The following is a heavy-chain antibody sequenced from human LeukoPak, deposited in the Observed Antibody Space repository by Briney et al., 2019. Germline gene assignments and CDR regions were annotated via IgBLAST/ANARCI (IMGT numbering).Heavy chain of an antibody. V-gene: IGHV3-7*01. Sequence: GGSLRLSCAASGVSFSDYWMSWVRQAPGKGLEWVANIKQDGSEKNYVDSVRGRFTISKDNAKNSLSLQMISLRAEDTAVYYCARNKRADIWGPWTMVTVSS. CDR2: IKQDGSEK. J-gene: IGHJ3*02. CDR1: GVSFSDYW. CDR3: ARNKRADI. D-gene: IGHD1/OR15-1a*01.